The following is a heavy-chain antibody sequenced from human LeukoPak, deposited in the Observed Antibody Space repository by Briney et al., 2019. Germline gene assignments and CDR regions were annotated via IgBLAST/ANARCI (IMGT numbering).Heavy chain of an antibody. J-gene: IGHJ3*02. CDR2: ISAYNGNT. Sequence: ASVKVSCKASGYTFTSYGISWVRQAPGQGLEWMGWISAYNGNTNYAQKLQGRVTMTTDTSTSTAYMELRSLRSDDTAVYYCARDPPRRELLEFDAFDIWGQGTMVTVSS. D-gene: IGHD1-26*01. CDR3: ARDPPRRELLEFDAFDI. V-gene: IGHV1-18*01. CDR1: GYTFTSYG.